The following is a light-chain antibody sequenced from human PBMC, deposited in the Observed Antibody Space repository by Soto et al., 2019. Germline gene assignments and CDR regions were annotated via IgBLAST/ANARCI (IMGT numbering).Light chain of an antibody. CDR2: AVS. Sequence: QSALTQPPSASGSPGPSVAISCTGTSRDVGVQNYVSWYQQHPGKAPKLIIYAVSNRPSGVPDRFSGSKSGNTASLTISGLRAEDEADYYCCSHAGNNNYVFGTGTKLTVL. CDR1: SRDVGVQNY. CDR3: CSHAGNNNYV. J-gene: IGLJ1*01. V-gene: IGLV2-8*01.